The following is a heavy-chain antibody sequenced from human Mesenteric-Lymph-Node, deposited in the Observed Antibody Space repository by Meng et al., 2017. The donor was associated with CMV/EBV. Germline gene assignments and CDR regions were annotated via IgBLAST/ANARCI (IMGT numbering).Heavy chain of an antibody. CDR3: ARVEAGHAPNHYFYGMYV. CDR2: ISYDGRSK. D-gene: IGHD6-19*01. V-gene: IGHV3-30*04. CDR1: RFTFSSHA. J-gene: IGHJ6*02. Sequence: GESLKISCAASRFTFSSHAMHWVRQAPGKGLDWVAIISYDGRSKYYAESVKGRFTISRDNSRNTMFLQMDSLKTEDTAVYYCARVEAGHAPNHYFYGMYVWGQGTTVTVSS.